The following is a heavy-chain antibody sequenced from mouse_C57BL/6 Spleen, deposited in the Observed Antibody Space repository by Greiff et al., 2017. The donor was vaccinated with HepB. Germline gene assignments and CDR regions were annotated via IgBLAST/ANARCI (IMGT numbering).Heavy chain of an antibody. CDR3: ARDYGNYAFYAMDY. J-gene: IGHJ4*01. D-gene: IGHD2-1*01. V-gene: IGHV5-17*01. Sequence: EVKLVESGGGLVKPGGSLKLSCAASGFTFSDYGMHWVRQAPEKGLEWVAYISSGSSTIYYADTVKGRFTISRDNAKNTLFLQMTSLRSEDTAMYYCARDYGNYAFYAMDYWGQGTSVTVSS. CDR1: GFTFSDYG. CDR2: ISSGSSTI.